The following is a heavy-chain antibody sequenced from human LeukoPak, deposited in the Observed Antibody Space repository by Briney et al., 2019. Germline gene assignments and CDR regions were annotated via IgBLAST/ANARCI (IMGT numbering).Heavy chain of an antibody. Sequence: GGSLRLSCAASGFTFDDFAIHWVRQVPGKGLEWVSGISWNSGSVGYADSVKGRFTISRDNAKNFLYLQMNTLRAEDTALYYCAKAKSWGATPYYFDSWGQGTLVTVSS. CDR3: AKAKSWGATPYYFDS. V-gene: IGHV3-9*01. J-gene: IGHJ4*02. CDR2: ISWNSGSV. CDR1: GFTFDDFA. D-gene: IGHD3-16*01.